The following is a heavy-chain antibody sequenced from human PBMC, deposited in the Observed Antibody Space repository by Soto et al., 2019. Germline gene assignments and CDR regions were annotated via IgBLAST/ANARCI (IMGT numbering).Heavy chain of an antibody. D-gene: IGHD1-26*01. CDR3: ARERLLTHWFDP. CDR1: GYTFTGYY. J-gene: IGHJ5*02. V-gene: IGHV1-2*04. CDR2: INPNSGGT. Sequence: ASVKVSCKASGYTFTGYYMHRVRQAPGQGLEWMGWINPNSGGTNYAQKFQGWVTMTRDTSISTAYMELSRLRSDDTAVYYCARERLLTHWFDPWGQGTLVTVSS.